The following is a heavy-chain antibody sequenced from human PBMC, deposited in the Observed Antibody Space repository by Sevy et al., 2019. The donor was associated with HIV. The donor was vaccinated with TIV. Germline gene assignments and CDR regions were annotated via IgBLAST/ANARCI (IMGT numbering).Heavy chain of an antibody. D-gene: IGHD2-21*01. Sequence: GGSLRLSCAASGFSISNNYTAWVRQAPGKGLESVSVMYSDGSPYYADSVKGRFALSRDMSKNTVYLQMNSLRAEDTAVYYCARGYWGGGSYTAFDPWGQGTLVTVSS. CDR2: MYSDGSP. V-gene: IGHV3-53*01. J-gene: IGHJ5*02. CDR1: GFSISNNY. CDR3: ARGYWGGGSYTAFDP.